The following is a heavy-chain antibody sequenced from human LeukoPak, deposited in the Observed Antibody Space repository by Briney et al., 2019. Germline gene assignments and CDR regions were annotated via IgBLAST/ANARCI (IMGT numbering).Heavy chain of an antibody. CDR1: GFTFTNAW. V-gene: IGHV3-15*01. J-gene: IGHJ4*02. Sequence: GGSLRLSCAASGFTFTNAWMSWVRQAPGKGLEWVGRIKSKTDGETTDYAAPVKGRFTISRDDSINTVYLHMNSLKTEDTAVYYCAIRMTSNRYFDYWGQGTLVTVSS. CDR2: IKSKTDGETT. D-gene: IGHD2-21*02. CDR3: AIRMTSNRYFDY.